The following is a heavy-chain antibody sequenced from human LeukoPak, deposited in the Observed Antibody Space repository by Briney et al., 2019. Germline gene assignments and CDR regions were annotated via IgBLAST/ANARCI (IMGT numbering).Heavy chain of an antibody. D-gene: IGHD3-22*01. CDR1: GGTFSRSG. CDR3: ARDAAIFDSSGYYFLW. V-gene: IGHV1-69*13. CDR2: LTPMFGTA. Sequence: SVKVCCKASGGTFSRSGISWVRQAPGQGLEWMGGLTPMFGTANYAQKFQGRVTITADESTSTAYLELTSLRSEDTAIYYCARDAAIFDSSGYYFLWWGQGALVTVSS. J-gene: IGHJ4*02.